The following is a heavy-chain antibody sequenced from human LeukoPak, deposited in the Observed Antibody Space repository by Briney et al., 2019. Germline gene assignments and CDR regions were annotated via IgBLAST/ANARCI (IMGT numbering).Heavy chain of an antibody. D-gene: IGHD2-2*01. J-gene: IGHJ5*02. CDR1: GGSISSSSYY. CDR3: ARDLPVVPAAITRGSNWFDP. V-gene: IGHV4-39*07. CDR2: IYYSGSI. Sequence: PSETLSLTCTVSGGSISSSSYYWGWIRQPPGKGLEWIGSIYYSGSIYYNPSLKSRVTISVDTSKNQFSLKLSSVTAADTAVYYCARDLPVVPAAITRGSNWFDPWGQGTLVTVSS.